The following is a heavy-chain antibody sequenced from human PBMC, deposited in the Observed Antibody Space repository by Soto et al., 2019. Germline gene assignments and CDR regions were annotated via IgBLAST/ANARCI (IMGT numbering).Heavy chain of an antibody. CDR2: ISGSGGST. CDR3: AKNPRMYYYDSSGWYYFDY. D-gene: IGHD3-22*01. Sequence: GWSLRLSCAASVFTFISYAMSWVRQAPGKGLEWVSAISGSGGSTYYADSVKGRFTISRDNSKNTLYLQMNSLRAEDTAVYYCAKNPRMYYYDSSGWYYFDYWGQGTLVTVSS. J-gene: IGHJ4*02. CDR1: VFTFISYA. V-gene: IGHV3-23*01.